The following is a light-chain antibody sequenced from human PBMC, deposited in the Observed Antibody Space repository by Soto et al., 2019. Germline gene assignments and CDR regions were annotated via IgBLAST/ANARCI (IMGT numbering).Light chain of an antibody. CDR1: ESVSTN. J-gene: IGKJ1*01. CDR2: GAS. V-gene: IGKV3-15*01. Sequence: EIEMTQSPATLSLAPGERVTLSCRASESVSTNLAWYQQKAGQAPRLLIYGASTRATGIPARFSGSGSGTEFTLTISSLQSEDFAVYYCQQYNNWPGTFGQGTKVDIK. CDR3: QQYNNWPGT.